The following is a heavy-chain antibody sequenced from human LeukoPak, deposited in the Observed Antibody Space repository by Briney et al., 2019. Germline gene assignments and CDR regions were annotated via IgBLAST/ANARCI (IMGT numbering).Heavy chain of an antibody. CDR2: IIPIFGTA. D-gene: IGHD3-22*01. Sequence: ASVKVSCKASGGTFSSYAISWVRQAPGQGLEWMGRIIPIFGTANYAQKFQGRVTITTDESTSTAYMELSSLRSEDTAVYYCARGRLKNDAFDIWGQGTMVTVYS. CDR3: ARGRLKNDAFDI. V-gene: IGHV1-69*05. J-gene: IGHJ3*02. CDR1: GGTFSSYA.